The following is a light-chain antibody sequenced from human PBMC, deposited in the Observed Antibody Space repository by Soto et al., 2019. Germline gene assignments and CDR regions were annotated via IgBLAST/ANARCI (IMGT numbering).Light chain of an antibody. Sequence: DIQMTQSPSSLSASVGDRVTITCQASQDITTYLSWYQQKPVKAPKLLIYDASNLEIGVPSRFSGRGSGTDFTLTISSLQPEDIATYYCQQYDDLPLTFGGGTKVEVK. CDR2: DAS. CDR3: QQYDDLPLT. J-gene: IGKJ4*01. V-gene: IGKV1-33*01. CDR1: QDITTY.